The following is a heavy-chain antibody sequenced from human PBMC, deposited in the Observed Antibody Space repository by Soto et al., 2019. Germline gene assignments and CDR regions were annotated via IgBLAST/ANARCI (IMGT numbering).Heavy chain of an antibody. CDR2: ISGSGGST. Sequence: GGSLRLSCAASGFTFSSYAMSWVRQAPGKGLEWVSAISGSGGSTYYADSVKGRFTISRDNSKNTLYLQMNSLRAEDTAVYYCAKDIAWGSKKRPGAARPPTYWGQGTLVTVSS. CDR3: AKDIAWGSKKRPGAARPPTY. J-gene: IGHJ4*02. V-gene: IGHV3-23*01. D-gene: IGHD3-16*01. CDR1: GFTFSSYA.